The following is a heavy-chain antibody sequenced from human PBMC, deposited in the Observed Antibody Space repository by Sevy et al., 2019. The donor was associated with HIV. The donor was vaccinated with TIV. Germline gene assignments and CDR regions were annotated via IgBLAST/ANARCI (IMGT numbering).Heavy chain of an antibody. CDR2: IHNRGRY. CDR1: GDSIIDYY. V-gene: IGHV4-59*01. CDR3: ASDTSGYSSGWYPYYHYYGIDV. J-gene: IGHJ6*02. Sequence: SETLSLTCTVSGDSIIDYYWSWIRQPPGKGLEWIGYIHNRGRYNYNPSLKSRVTISGDVSKNQFSLKLSSVTAADTAVYHCASDTSGYSSGWYPYYHYYGIDVWGQGTTVTVSS. D-gene: IGHD6-19*01.